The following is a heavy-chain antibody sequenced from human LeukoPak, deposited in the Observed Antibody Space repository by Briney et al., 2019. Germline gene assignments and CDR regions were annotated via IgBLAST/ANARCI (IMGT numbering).Heavy chain of an antibody. CDR3: ASLTYYYDSSGYSYFDY. Sequence: GGSLRLSCAASGFTFSSYWMNWVRQAPGKGLEWVSYISSSGSTIYYADSVKGRFTISRDNAKNSLYLQMNSLRAEDTAVYYCASLTYYYDSSGYSYFDYWGQGTLVTVSS. CDR1: GFTFSSYW. D-gene: IGHD3-22*01. V-gene: IGHV3-48*04. CDR2: ISSSGSTI. J-gene: IGHJ4*02.